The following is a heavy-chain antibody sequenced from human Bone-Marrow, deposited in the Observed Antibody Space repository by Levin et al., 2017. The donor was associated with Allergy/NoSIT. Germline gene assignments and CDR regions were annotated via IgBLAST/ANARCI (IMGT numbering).Heavy chain of an antibody. CDR3: AKDLVGILTGYYRY. J-gene: IGHJ4*02. D-gene: IGHD3-9*01. Sequence: QPGGSLRLSCVASGFTFSSYAMSWVRQTPGKGLEWVSSISASGGATLYADSVRGRFTISRDNSKNTLYLQMDSLGVEDTAVYFCAKDLVGILTGYYRYWGQGTMVTVSS. CDR1: GFTFSSYA. V-gene: IGHV3-23*01. CDR2: ISASGGAT.